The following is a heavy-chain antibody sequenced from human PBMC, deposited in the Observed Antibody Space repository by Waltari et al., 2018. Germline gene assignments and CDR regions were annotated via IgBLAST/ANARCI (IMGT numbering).Heavy chain of an antibody. D-gene: IGHD1-26*01. V-gene: IGHV3-30*02. CDR3: AKWYGGDYYLDY. CDR2: IQYDGRTK. Sequence: QVQLVESGGGVVQPGGSLRLSCAASGFTFSNYGMHWVRQAPGKGLQLGAFIQYDGRTKYFAESVKGRFTISRDNSKNTLYRQMDSRRAEDTALYYCAKWYGGDYYLDYWGQGTLVTVSS. J-gene: IGHJ4*02. CDR1: GFTFSNYG.